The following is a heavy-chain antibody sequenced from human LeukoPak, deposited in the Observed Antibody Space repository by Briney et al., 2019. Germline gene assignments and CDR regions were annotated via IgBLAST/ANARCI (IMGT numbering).Heavy chain of an antibody. CDR2: INWNGGST. D-gene: IGHD6-6*01. CDR1: GFTFDDYG. J-gene: IGHJ6*03. V-gene: IGHV3-20*04. CDR3: ARAGQLAYYYYYMDV. Sequence: PGGSLRLSCAASGFTFDDYGMSWVRQAPGKGLEWVSGINWNGGSTGYADSVKGRFTISRDNAQNSLYLQMNSLRAEDTALYYCARAGQLAYYYYYMDVWGKGTTVTVSS.